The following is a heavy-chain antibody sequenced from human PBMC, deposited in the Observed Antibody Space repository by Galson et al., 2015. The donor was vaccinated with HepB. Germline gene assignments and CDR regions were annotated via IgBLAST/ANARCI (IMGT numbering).Heavy chain of an antibody. CDR2: IGGSGGST. CDR1: GFSFSSYA. D-gene: IGHD3-3*01. Sequence: SLRLSCAASGFSFSSYAMSWVRQAPGKGLEWVSTIGGSGGSTYHADSVKGRFTIPSDNSKNTLYLQMNTLRAEDTAVYYCAEDGYDYWSGYYMYYYYGMDVWGQGTTVTVS. J-gene: IGHJ6*02. V-gene: IGHV3-23*01. CDR3: AEDGYDYWSGYYMYYYYGMDV.